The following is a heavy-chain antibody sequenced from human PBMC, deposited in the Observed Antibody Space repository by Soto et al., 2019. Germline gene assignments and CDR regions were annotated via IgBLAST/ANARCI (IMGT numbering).Heavy chain of an antibody. CDR2: INPNSGGT. Sequence: GASVKVSCKASGYTFTGYYMHWVRQAPGQGLEWMGWINPNSGGTNYAQKFQGWVTMTRDTSISTAYMELKSLSSDDTAVFYFARDSSGYSYGYTIGWFDPWGQGTLVTVSS. V-gene: IGHV1-2*04. CDR1: GYTFTGYY. D-gene: IGHD5-18*01. J-gene: IGHJ5*02. CDR3: ARDSSGYSYGYTIGWFDP.